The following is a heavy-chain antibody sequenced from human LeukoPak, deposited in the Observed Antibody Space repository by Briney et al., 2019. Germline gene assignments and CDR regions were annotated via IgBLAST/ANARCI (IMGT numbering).Heavy chain of an antibody. Sequence: SETVSLTCTVSGGSISSYYWSWIRQPPGKGLEWIGYIYYSGSTNYNPSLKSRVTISVDTSKNQFSLKLSSVTAADTAVYYCARVHGYSSSWSPYYYYGMDVWGQGSTVSVSS. CDR3: ARVHGYSSSWSPYYYYGMDV. J-gene: IGHJ6*02. CDR1: GGSISSYY. D-gene: IGHD6-13*01. CDR2: IYYSGST. V-gene: IGHV4-59*01.